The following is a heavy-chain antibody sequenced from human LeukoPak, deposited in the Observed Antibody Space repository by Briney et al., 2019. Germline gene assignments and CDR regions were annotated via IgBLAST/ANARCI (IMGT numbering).Heavy chain of an antibody. CDR2: ISSSSSYI. V-gene: IGHV3-21*04. D-gene: IGHD6-19*01. Sequence: GGSLRLSCAASGFTFSSYSMNWVRQAPGKGLEWVSSISSSSSYIYYADSVKGRFTISRDNAKNSLYLQMNSLRAEDTAVYYCARGRSPPYSSGWYSYFDYWGQGTLVTVSS. J-gene: IGHJ4*02. CDR1: GFTFSSYS. CDR3: ARGRSPPYSSGWYSYFDY.